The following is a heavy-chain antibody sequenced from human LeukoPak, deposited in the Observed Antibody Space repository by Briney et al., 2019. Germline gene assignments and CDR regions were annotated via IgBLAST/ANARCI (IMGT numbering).Heavy chain of an antibody. CDR3: AKESSSGYYYVARYFDY. J-gene: IGHJ4*02. D-gene: IGHD3-22*01. V-gene: IGHV3-23*01. CDR2: ISGSGGST. CDR1: GFTFSSYA. Sequence: PGGSLRLSCAASGFTFSSYAMSWVRQAPGKGLEWVSAISGSGGSTYYADSVKGRFTISSDNSKNTLYLQMNSLRAEDTAVYYCAKESSSGYYYVARYFDYWGQGTLVTVSS.